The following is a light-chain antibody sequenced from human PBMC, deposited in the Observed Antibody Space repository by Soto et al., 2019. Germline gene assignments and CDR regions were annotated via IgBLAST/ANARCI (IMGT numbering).Light chain of an antibody. J-gene: IGKJ4*01. CDR1: QSVSVY. CDR2: DAS. V-gene: IGKV3-15*01. Sequence: EVVVTQSPFTLSFSPLGGSTLSFRASQSVSVYRSWYQQKPGQTPRLLIYDASTRATDIPARFSGSGSGTDFTLTISSLLSEDFAVYYCPQSSKWPLTSAGRTKVDIK. CDR3: PQSSKWPLT.